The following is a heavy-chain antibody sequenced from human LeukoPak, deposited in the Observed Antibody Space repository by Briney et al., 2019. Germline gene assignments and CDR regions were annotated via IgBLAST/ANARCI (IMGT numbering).Heavy chain of an antibody. CDR3: ARGLSDTYCSGGSCYSDH. V-gene: IGHV1-69*05. CDR2: IIPIFGTT. D-gene: IGHD2-15*01. Sequence: GASVKVSCKAFGGTFTTDVISWVRQAPGQGLEWMAAIIPIFGTTNYAQKFQGRVTITTDESTSAAYMELSSLRSADKAIYYFARGLSDTYCSGGSCYSDHWGQGTLVTVSS. J-gene: IGHJ5*02. CDR1: GGTFTTDV.